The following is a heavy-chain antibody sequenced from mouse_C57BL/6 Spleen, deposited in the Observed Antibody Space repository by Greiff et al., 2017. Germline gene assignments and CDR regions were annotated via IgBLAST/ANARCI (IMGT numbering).Heavy chain of an antibody. J-gene: IGHJ2*01. D-gene: IGHD4-1*01. Sequence: QVQLQQPGAELVKPGASVKLSCKASGYTFTSYWMHWVKQRPGQGLEWIGMIQPNSGSTNYNEKLKSKATLTVDKSSSTAYMQLSSLTSEDSAVYYCARRGTGTLDYWGQGTTLTVSS. V-gene: IGHV1-64*01. CDR1: GYTFTSYW. CDR2: IQPNSGST. CDR3: ARRGTGTLDY.